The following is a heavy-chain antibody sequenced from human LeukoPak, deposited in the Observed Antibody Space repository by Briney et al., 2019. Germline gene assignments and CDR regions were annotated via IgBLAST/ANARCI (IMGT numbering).Heavy chain of an antibody. CDR2: ISYDGSNK. J-gene: IGHJ5*02. D-gene: IGHD1-26*01. V-gene: IGHV3-30*01. CDR1: GFTFSSYA. CDR3: ARDRGSYYARLWFDP. Sequence: GGSLRLSCAASGFTFSSYAMHWVRQAPGKGLEWVAVISYDGSNKYYADSVKGRFTISRDNSKNTLYLQMNSLRAGDTAVYYCARDRGSYYARLWFDPWGQGTLVTVSS.